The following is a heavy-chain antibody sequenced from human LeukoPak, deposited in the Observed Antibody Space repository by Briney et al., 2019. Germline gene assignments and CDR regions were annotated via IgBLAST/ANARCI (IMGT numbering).Heavy chain of an antibody. V-gene: IGHV4-59*08. D-gene: IGHD1-14*01. Sequence: SETLSLTCTVSGGSISSYYWSWIRQPPGKGLEWIGYIYYSGSTNYNPSLKSRVTISVDTSKNQFSLKLSSVTAADTAMYYCARPYNPVWRGGLAYWGPGTLVTVSS. CDR3: ARPYNPVWRGGLAY. CDR2: IYYSGST. J-gene: IGHJ4*02. CDR1: GGSISSYY.